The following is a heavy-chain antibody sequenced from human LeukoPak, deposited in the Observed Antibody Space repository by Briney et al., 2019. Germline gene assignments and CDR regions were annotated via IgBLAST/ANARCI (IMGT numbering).Heavy chain of an antibody. CDR1: GYSFTSYW. J-gene: IGHJ6*02. CDR2: IYPGDSDT. V-gene: IGHV5-51*01. CDR3: ARLHDYGDYYYYYGMDV. Sequence: GESLKISCKGSGYSFTSYWIGWVRQMPGKGLEWMGIIYPGDSDTRYSPSFQGQVTISADKSISTAYLQWSSLKASDTAMYYCARLHDYGDYYYYYGMDVWGQGTTVTVSS. D-gene: IGHD4-17*01.